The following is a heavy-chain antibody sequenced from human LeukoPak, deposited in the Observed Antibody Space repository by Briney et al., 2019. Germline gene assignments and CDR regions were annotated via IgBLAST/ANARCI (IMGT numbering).Heavy chain of an antibody. V-gene: IGHV3-15*01. J-gene: IGHJ4*02. D-gene: IGHD1-14*01. CDR3: TTEHTRQSRGLTFGY. Sequence: PGGSLRLSSQASGLPCTFSGLTRIRQAPGKGLEWVGRIKSKTYDGTTDYAAPVKGRFAISRDDSKNMLYLQMNSLKTEDTAVYYCTTEHTRQSRGLTFGYGGPGTLVTVSS. CDR1: GLPCTFSG. CDR2: IKSKTYDGTT.